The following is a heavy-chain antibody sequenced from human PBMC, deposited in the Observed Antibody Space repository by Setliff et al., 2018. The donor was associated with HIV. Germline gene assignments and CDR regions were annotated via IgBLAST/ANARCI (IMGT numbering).Heavy chain of an antibody. CDR3: VRGPQWLVQKGRVYYFDY. J-gene: IGHJ4*02. CDR2: IYYSGSA. V-gene: IGHV4-59*08. D-gene: IGHD6-19*01. CDR1: GDSIGTYY. Sequence: PSETLSLTCSVSGDSIGTYYWNWIRQTPGKRLEWIGCIYYSGSAYYNPSLQRRVTISVDTSKNQVSLKLNSMTAADTAVYFCVRGPQWLVQKGRVYYFDYWGQGTLVTVSS.